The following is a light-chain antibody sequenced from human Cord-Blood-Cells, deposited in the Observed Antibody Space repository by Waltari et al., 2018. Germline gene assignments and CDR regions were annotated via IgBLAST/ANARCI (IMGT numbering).Light chain of an antibody. Sequence: DIQITHFPSTVFACVGGRVSMTCRAIQSISSWLAWYQQKPGKAPKLLIYDASSLESGVPSRFSCSGSGTEFTLTISSLQPDDFATYYCQQYNSYLFTFGPGTKVDIK. CDR1: QSISSW. J-gene: IGKJ3*01. CDR3: QQYNSYLFT. CDR2: DAS. V-gene: IGKV1-5*01.